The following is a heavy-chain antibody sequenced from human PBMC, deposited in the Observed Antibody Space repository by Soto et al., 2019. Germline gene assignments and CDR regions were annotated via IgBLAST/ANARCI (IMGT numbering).Heavy chain of an antibody. Sequence: SVKVSCKASGGTFSSYAISWVRQAPGQGLEWMGGIIPIFGTANYAQKFQGRVTITADESTSTAYMELSSLRSEDTAVYHCASSAMDHYYYGMDVWGQGTTVTVSS. CDR2: IIPIFGTA. J-gene: IGHJ6*02. CDR3: ASSAMDHYYYGMDV. CDR1: GGTFSSYA. V-gene: IGHV1-69*13. D-gene: IGHD5-18*01.